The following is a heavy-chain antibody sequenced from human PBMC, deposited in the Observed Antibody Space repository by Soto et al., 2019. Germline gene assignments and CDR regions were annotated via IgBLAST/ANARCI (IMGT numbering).Heavy chain of an antibody. V-gene: IGHV1-8*01. D-gene: IGHD2-2*01. CDR1: GYTFTSYD. CDR2: MNPNSGNT. Sequence: ASVKVSCKASGYTFTSYDINWVRQATGQGLEWMGWMNPNSGNTGYAQKFQGRVTMTRNTSISTAYMELSSLRSEDTAVYYCARGSGYCSRTSCPNYYYGMDVWGQGTTVTVSS. CDR3: ARGSGYCSRTSCPNYYYGMDV. J-gene: IGHJ6*02.